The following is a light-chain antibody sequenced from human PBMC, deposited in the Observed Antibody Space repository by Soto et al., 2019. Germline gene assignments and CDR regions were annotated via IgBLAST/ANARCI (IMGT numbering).Light chain of an antibody. CDR3: HHRVT. Sequence: LVLTQSPGTLSLSPGERATLSCRASQSVSSNYLAWYQQKPGQAPRLVIYGVSSRATGIPDRFSGSGSGTDFTLNISSLEPEDFAVYYCHHRVTFGQGTRLEI. V-gene: IGKV3-20*01. J-gene: IGKJ5*01. CDR2: GVS. CDR1: QSVSSNY.